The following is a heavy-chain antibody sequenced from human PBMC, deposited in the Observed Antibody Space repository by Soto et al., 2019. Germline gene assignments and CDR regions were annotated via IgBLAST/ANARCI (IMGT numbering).Heavy chain of an antibody. D-gene: IGHD3-3*01. Sequence: QVQLVQSGAEVKKPGASVKVSCKASGYTFTSYGISWVRQAPGQGLEWMGWISAYNGNTNYAQKLQGRVTMTTDTSTSIAYMELRSLRSDDTAVYYCARDRVLRGPIFGVVSASEMYYFDYWGQGTLVTVSS. CDR2: ISAYNGNT. CDR3: ARDRVLRGPIFGVVSASEMYYFDY. J-gene: IGHJ4*02. CDR1: GYTFTSYG. V-gene: IGHV1-18*04.